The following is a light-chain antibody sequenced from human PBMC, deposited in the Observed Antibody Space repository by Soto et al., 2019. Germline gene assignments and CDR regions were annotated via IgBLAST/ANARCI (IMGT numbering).Light chain of an antibody. CDR1: QSISSW. Sequence: GERVTITCRARQSISSWLAWYQQKPGKAPKLLIYDASSLESGVPSRFSGSGSGTEFTLTISSLQPDDFATYYCQQYNSYSWTFGQGTKVEIK. CDR3: QQYNSYSWT. J-gene: IGKJ1*01. CDR2: DAS. V-gene: IGKV1-5*01.